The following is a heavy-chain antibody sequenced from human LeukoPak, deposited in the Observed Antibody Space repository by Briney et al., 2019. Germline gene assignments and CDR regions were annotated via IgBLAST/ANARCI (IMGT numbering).Heavy chain of an antibody. Sequence: GGSLRLSCAASGFTFSSYAMTWVRQAPWNGLEWVSAISGGGGSTYYVDSVKGRFTISRDNSKNTLYLQMNSLRAEDTAVYYCAKVAQEALGSLDYWGQVTLVTVSS. CDR3: AKVAQEALGSLDY. V-gene: IGHV3-23*01. J-gene: IGHJ4*02. CDR1: GFTFSSYA. CDR2: ISGGGGST. D-gene: IGHD1-26*01.